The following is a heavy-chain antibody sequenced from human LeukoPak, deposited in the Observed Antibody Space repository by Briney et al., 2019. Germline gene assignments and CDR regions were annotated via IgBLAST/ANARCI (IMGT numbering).Heavy chain of an antibody. V-gene: IGHV1-2*02. CDR3: ARAPPGIAAAGRGFGY. CDR1: GYTCTGYY. Sequence: ASVKVSCKASGYTCTGYYMHWVRQAPGQGLEWLGWINPNSGGTNYAQKFQGRVTMTRDTSISTAYMELSSLRSEDTAVYYCARAPPGIAAAGRGFGYWGQGTLVTVSS. J-gene: IGHJ4*02. D-gene: IGHD6-13*01. CDR2: INPNSGGT.